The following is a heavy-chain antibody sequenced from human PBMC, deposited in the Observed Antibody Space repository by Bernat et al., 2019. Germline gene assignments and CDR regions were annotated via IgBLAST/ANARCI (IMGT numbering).Heavy chain of an antibody. CDR1: GFTFSDYY. V-gene: IGHV3-11*05. J-gene: IGHJ6*03. CDR2: LSSSRSYT. Sequence: QVQLVESGGGLVKPGGSLRLSCAASGFTFSDYYMSWIRQAPGKGLDWVSYLSSSRSYTNNADSVKGRFTISRDNAKNSLHLQMNSLSAEDTAVYYWARGTSTSAPYMDVWGKGTTVTVSS. CDR3: ARGTSTSAPYMDV.